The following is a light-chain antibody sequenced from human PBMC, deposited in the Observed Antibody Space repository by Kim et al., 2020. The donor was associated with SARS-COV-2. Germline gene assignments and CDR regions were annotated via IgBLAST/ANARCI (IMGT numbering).Light chain of an antibody. Sequence: GQSVTISCTGTSSDVGGHIYFSWYQQHPGKAPRLLIYDVSERPSGVPDRFSGSKSGNTASLTISGLQSEDEADYYCSSYAGSNIVVFGGGTQLTVL. J-gene: IGLJ2*01. CDR3: SSYAGSNIVV. V-gene: IGLV2-8*01. CDR1: SSDVGGHIY. CDR2: DVS.